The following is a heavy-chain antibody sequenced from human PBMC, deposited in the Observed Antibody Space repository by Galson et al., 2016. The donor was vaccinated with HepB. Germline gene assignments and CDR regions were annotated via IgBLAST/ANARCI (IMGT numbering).Heavy chain of an antibody. CDR2: IYGSGST. J-gene: IGHJ4*02. Sequence: SETLSLTCTVSSGSVSGYYWSWIRQPPGKGLEWIGHIYGSGSTKYNPSLKSRLTISIDTSKDQFSLKLSSVTAADTAVYYCARLFRLWDGFFDYWGQGTLVTVSS. D-gene: IGHD4/OR15-4a*01. CDR1: SGSVSGYY. V-gene: IGHV4-59*08. CDR3: ARLFRLWDGFFDY.